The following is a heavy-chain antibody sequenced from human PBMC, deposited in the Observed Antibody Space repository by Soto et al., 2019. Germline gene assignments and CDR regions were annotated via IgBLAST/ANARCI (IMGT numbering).Heavy chain of an antibody. CDR3: ERDHKCYGMDV. CDR2: INYSGTT. V-gene: IGHV4-31*11. Sequence: TLSLTCAVSVGPFSSDPFIWSWVRQFPGKGLASIGYINYSGTTYYNPSIRSRITMSVDASKNQFSLNLSFVTAADTAVYYCERDHKCYGMDVCGQGTSVT. CDR1: VGPFSSDPFI. J-gene: IGHJ6*02.